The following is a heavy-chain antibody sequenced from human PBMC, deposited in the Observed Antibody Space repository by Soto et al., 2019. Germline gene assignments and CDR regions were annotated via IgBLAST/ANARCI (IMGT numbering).Heavy chain of an antibody. J-gene: IGHJ4*02. CDR3: AGVIGSRDEYFTY. Sequence: QVQLQESGPGLVKPSETLSLTCAVSGDSISGSQWWSWVRLPPGKGLEWIGEISHTGTTNYNPSLKRRVTMSVNTPKNHSPLTLTSVTAADTAVYYCAGVIGSRDEYFTYWGQEPVVPVPP. CDR2: ISHTGTT. V-gene: IGHV4-4*02. D-gene: IGHD2-15*01. CDR1: GDSISGSQW.